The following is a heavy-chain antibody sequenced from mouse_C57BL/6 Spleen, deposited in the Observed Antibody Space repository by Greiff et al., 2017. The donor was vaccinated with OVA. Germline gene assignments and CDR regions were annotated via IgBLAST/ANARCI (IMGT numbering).Heavy chain of an antibody. V-gene: IGHV1-4*01. CDR2: INPSSGYT. J-gene: IGHJ2*01. Sequence: VQLQQSGAELARPGASVKMSCKASGYTFTSYTMHWVKQRPGQGLEWIGYINPSSGYTKYNQKFKDKATLTADKSSSTAYMQLSSLTSEDSAVYYCAREKFWDVGFDYWGQGTTLTVSS. CDR3: AREKFWDVGFDY. CDR1: GYTFTSYT. D-gene: IGHD4-1*01.